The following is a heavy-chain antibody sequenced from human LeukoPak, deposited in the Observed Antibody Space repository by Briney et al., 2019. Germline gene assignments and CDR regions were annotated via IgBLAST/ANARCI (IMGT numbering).Heavy chain of an antibody. Sequence: SVKVSCKASGGTSSSYAISWVRQAPGQGLEWMGGIIPIFGTANYAQKFQGRVTITADESTSTAYMELSSLRSEDTAVYYCARARTYLQTIRGYYYYMDVWGKGTTVTVSS. V-gene: IGHV1-69*13. J-gene: IGHJ6*03. D-gene: IGHD2/OR15-2a*01. CDR3: ARARTYLQTIRGYYYYMDV. CDR1: GGTSSSYA. CDR2: IIPIFGTA.